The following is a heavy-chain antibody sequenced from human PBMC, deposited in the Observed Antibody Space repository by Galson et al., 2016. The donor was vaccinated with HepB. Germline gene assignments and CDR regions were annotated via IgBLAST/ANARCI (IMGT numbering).Heavy chain of an antibody. D-gene: IGHD4-17*01. Sequence: SLRLSCAASGFTFSAYAMSWARQIPGTGLEWVAGIGAGGSKTYYADSVRGRFIISRDNSENTLYLQVSGLRAEDTAIYYCGKGPNGDYVRAHDLWSLGTLASVSS. CDR2: IGAGGSKT. CDR1: GFTFSAYA. J-gene: IGHJ3*01. V-gene: IGHV3-23*01. CDR3: GKGPNGDYVRAHDL.